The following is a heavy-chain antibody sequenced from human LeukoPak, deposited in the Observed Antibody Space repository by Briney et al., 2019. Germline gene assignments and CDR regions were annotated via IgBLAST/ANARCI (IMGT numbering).Heavy chain of an antibody. J-gene: IGHJ4*02. CDR3: ARGQLPTFDY. V-gene: IGHV3-21*01. CDR2: ISSSNYI. CDR1: GFTFTSYS. D-gene: IGHD2-2*01. Sequence: GGSLRLSCAASGFTFTSYSINWVRQAPGKGLEWVSSISSSNYIYYADSLKGRFTISRDNAKNSLYLQVNSLRAEDTAVYFCARGQLPTFDYWGQGTLVTVSS.